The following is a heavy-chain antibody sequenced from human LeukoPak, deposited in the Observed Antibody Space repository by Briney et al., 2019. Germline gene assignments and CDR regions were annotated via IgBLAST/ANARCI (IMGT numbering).Heavy chain of an antibody. CDR2: INWNGDFI. Sequence: GGSLRLSCAASGFNFGDFAMHWVRQAPGKGLQWVGGINWNGDFIGYADSVRGRFISVGDNGENSLYLQMNSLTAEDTALYYCVKDTGRPSYYYYSGMDVWGQGTTVTVSS. J-gene: IGHJ6*02. CDR1: GFNFGDFA. V-gene: IGHV3-9*01. CDR3: VKDTGRPSYYYYSGMDV.